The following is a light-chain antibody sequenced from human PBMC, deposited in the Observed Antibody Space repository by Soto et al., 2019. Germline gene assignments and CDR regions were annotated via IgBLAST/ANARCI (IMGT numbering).Light chain of an antibody. CDR1: QDISSH. J-gene: IGKJ4*01. Sequence: DIQLTQSPSFLSASVGDRVTITCRASQDISSHLAWYQQKPGKAPKLLIYAASTLQSGVPSGFGGSGSGTEFTLTITSLQPEDFATYYCQQVKTYPLTFDGGTKVEIK. CDR2: AAS. CDR3: QQVKTYPLT. V-gene: IGKV1-9*01.